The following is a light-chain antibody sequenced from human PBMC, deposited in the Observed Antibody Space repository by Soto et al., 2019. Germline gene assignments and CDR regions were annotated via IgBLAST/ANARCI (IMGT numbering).Light chain of an antibody. CDR1: SSDVGGYNY. CDR2: EVS. J-gene: IGLJ2*01. Sequence: QSALTQPASVSGSPGQSITISCTGTSSDVGGYNYVSWYQQHPGKAPKLMIYEVSNRPSGVSNRFSGSKSGTSASLTISVLQAEDEADYYCSSYTSSRTLVFGTGTKLTVL. V-gene: IGLV2-14*01. CDR3: SSYTSSRTLV.